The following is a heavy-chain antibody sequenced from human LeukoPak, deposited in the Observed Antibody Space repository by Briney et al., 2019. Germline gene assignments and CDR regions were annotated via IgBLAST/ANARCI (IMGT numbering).Heavy chain of an antibody. CDR3: ARDRYYDILTGYIPQWYFDL. Sequence: ASVKVSCKVSGYTLTELSMHWVRQAPGKGLEWMGGFDPEDGETIYAQKFQGRVTMTEDTSTDTAYMELSSLRSEDTAVYYCARDRYYDILTGYIPQWYFDLWGRGTLVTVSS. D-gene: IGHD3-9*01. V-gene: IGHV1-24*01. J-gene: IGHJ2*01. CDR1: GYTLTELS. CDR2: FDPEDGET.